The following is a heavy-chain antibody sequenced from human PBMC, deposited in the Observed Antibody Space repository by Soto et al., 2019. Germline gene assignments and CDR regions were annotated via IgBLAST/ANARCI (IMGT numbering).Heavy chain of an antibody. CDR3: AKEGVGGMAARPDAFDI. CDR2: ISYDGSNK. V-gene: IGHV3-30*18. Sequence: PGGSLRLSCAASGFTFSSYGMHWVRQAPGKGLEWVAVISYDGSNKYYADSVKGRFTISRDNSKNTLYLQMNSLRAEDTAVYYCAKEGVGGMAARPDAFDIWGQGTMVTVSS. D-gene: IGHD6-6*01. CDR1: GFTFSSYG. J-gene: IGHJ3*02.